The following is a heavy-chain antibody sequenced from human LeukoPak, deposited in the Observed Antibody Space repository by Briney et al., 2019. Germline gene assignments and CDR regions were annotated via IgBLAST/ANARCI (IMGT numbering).Heavy chain of an antibody. CDR3: TRGTVTRGLDY. CDR2: INPNSGGT. V-gene: IGHV1-2*02. J-gene: IGHJ4*02. Sequence: ASVKVSCKASGYTFTDYYIHWVRQAPGQGLEWRGWINPNSGGTNYAQKFQGRVTMTRDTSITTGYMDLSSLTSDDTAVYYCTRGTVTRGLDYWGQGTLVTVSS. CDR1: GYTFTDYY. D-gene: IGHD4-17*01.